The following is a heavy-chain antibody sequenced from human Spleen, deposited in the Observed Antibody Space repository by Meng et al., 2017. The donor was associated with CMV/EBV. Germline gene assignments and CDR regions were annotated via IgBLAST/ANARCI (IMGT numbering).Heavy chain of an antibody. J-gene: IGHJ4*02. CDR2: INHSGST. CDR3: ARGHWDSYGYLDY. V-gene: IGHV4-34*01. D-gene: IGHD5-18*01. CDR1: GGSFSSYY. Sequence: QAQLHQWGAGLVKPSETPSLPCAVDGGSFSSYYWSWIRQPPGKGLEWIGEINHSGSTNYNPSLKSRVTISVDTSKNQFSLKLSSVTAADTAVYYCARGHWDSYGYLDYWGQGTLVTVSS.